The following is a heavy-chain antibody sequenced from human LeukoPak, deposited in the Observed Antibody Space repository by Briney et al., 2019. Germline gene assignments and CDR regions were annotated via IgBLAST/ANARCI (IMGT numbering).Heavy chain of an antibody. D-gene: IGHD3-10*01. Sequence: ASVKVSCTASGYTFTSYGISWVRQAPGQGLEWMGWTSAYNGNTNYAQKLQGRVTMTTDTSTSTAYMELRSLRSDDTAVYYCASQRQEYYYGSGQLDYWGQGTLVTVSS. J-gene: IGHJ4*02. CDR1: GYTFTSYG. CDR3: ASQRQEYYYGSGQLDY. CDR2: TSAYNGNT. V-gene: IGHV1-18*01.